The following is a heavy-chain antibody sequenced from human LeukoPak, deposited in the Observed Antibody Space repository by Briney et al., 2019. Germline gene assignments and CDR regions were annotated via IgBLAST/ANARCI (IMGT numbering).Heavy chain of an antibody. CDR1: GFSFSSYE. V-gene: IGHV3-48*03. CDR3: ARVVDTHFDY. CDR2: ISSSGSIM. J-gene: IGHJ4*02. D-gene: IGHD5-18*01. Sequence: GGSLRLSCAASGFSFSSYEMDWVRQAPGKGLEWVSYISSSGSIMYSADSVKGRFTISRDNAKNTLYLQMNSLRAEDTAVYYCARVVDTHFDYWGQGTLVTVSS.